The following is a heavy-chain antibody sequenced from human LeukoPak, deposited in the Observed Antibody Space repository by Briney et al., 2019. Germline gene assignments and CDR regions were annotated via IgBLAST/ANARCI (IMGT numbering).Heavy chain of an antibody. D-gene: IGHD3-10*01. CDR2: MNPNSGNT. CDR3: ARDRNYGSGSYSDLNWFDP. J-gene: IGHJ5*02. CDR1: GYTFTSYD. V-gene: IGHV1-8*03. Sequence: ASVKVSCKASGYTFTSYDINWVRQATGQGLEWMGWMNPNSGNTGYAQKFQGRVTITRNTSISTAYMELSSLRSEDTAVYYCARDRNYGSGSYSDLNWFDPWGQGTLVTVSS.